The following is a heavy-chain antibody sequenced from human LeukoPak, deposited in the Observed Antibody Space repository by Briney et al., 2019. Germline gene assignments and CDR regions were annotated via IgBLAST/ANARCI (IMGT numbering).Heavy chain of an antibody. J-gene: IGHJ6*02. Sequence: GGSLRLSCAASGFTFTSYGMNWVRQAPGKGLEWVSGISSSGGTTYYTDSVKGRFTISRDNSKNTLSLQMSSLRAEDTAVYYCAKGDSRWNYGMDVWGQGTTVTVSS. CDR2: ISSSGGTT. D-gene: IGHD1-1*01. CDR1: GFTFTSYG. CDR3: AKGDSRWNYGMDV. V-gene: IGHV3-23*01.